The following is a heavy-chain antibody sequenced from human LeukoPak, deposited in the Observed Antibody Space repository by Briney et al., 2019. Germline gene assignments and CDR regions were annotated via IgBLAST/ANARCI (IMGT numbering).Heavy chain of an antibody. CDR1: GFTFSSYA. CDR3: ARDGGSVFDY. CDR2: ISYDGSNK. J-gene: IGHJ4*02. Sequence: PGRSLRFSCAASGFTFSSYAMHWVRQAPGKGLEWVAVISYDGSNKYYADSVKGRFTISRDNSKNTLYLQMNSLRAEDTAVYYCARDGGSVFDYWGQGTLVTVSS. V-gene: IGHV3-30-3*01. D-gene: IGHD3-16*01.